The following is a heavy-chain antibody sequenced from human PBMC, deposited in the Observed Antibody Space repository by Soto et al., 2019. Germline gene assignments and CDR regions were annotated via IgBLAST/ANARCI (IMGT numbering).Heavy chain of an antibody. V-gene: IGHV3-21*01. Sequence: RGSLRLSCAASGFTLSRHTINWVRHSPLKGLEWVSFIGSRTSDIYYADSVKGRFTISRDNAKNSLYLDLTRLRAEDTAVYFCVRDYYDTSGYPNTFDMWGQGTMVTVSS. CDR3: VRDYYDTSGYPNTFDM. J-gene: IGHJ3*02. CDR1: GFTLSRHT. CDR2: IGSRTSDI. D-gene: IGHD3-22*01.